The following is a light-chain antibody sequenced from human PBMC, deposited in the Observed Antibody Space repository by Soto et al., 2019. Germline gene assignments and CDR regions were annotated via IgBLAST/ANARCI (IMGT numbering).Light chain of an antibody. CDR3: QQYGGSPVT. J-gene: IGKJ2*01. CDR2: GAS. CDR1: QSVSSTY. V-gene: IGKV3-20*01. Sequence: EIVLTQSPGTLSLSPGETATLSCRASQSVSSTYLAWYQQKPGQAPRLLIYGASSRATGIPDRFSGGESGPDFSLTISRLEPEDFAVYYCQQYGGSPVTFGQGTKLEIK.